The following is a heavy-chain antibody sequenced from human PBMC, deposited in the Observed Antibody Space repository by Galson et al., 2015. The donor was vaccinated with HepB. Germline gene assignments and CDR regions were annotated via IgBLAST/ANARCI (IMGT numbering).Heavy chain of an antibody. J-gene: IGHJ4*02. D-gene: IGHD3-16*01. CDR1: GFTFSSYG. CDR2: IRYDGSNK. CDR3: AKEDGLPGVYYFDY. Sequence: SLRLSCAASGFTFSSYGMHWVRQAPGKGLEWVAFIRYDGSNKYYADSVKGRFTISRDNSKNTLYLQMNSLRAEDTAVYYCAKEDGLPGVYYFDYWGQGTLVTVSS. V-gene: IGHV3-30*02.